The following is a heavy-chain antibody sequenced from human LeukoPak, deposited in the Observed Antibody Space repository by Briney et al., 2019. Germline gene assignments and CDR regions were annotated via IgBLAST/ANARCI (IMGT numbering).Heavy chain of an antibody. V-gene: IGHV3-11*01. CDR3: ARSTYSGSYYYFDY. J-gene: IGHJ4*02. Sequence: PGGSLGLSCAASGFTFSDYYMSWLRQAPGKGLEWVSYISSRGSNKHYADSVKGRFTISRDNARNSLYLQMNSLRDEDTAVYYCARSTYSGSYYYFDYWGQGTLVTVSS. D-gene: IGHD1-26*01. CDR1: GFTFSDYY. CDR2: ISSRGSNK.